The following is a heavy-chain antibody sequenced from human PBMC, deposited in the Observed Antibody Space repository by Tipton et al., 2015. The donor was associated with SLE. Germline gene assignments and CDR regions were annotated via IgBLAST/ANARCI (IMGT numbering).Heavy chain of an antibody. J-gene: IGHJ5*02. CDR2: ISAGRLSHI. Sequence: SLRLSCEASGFPFDGYGMNWVRQAPGKGLEWVSSISAGRLSHIFYVDSVKGRFAVSRDNAKNSVFLQMNSLRAEDTAVYYCARERITIFGVVTSPWFDPWGQGTLVTVSS. D-gene: IGHD3-3*01. V-gene: IGHV3-21*01. CDR1: GFPFDGYG. CDR3: ARERITIFGVVTSPWFDP.